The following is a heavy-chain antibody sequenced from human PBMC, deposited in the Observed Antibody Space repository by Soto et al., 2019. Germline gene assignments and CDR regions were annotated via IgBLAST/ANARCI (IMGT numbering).Heavy chain of an antibody. J-gene: IGHJ4*02. CDR1: GFTFSSYG. CDR2: IWYDGSNK. Sequence: GSLRLSCAASGFTFSSYGMHWVRQAPGKGLEWVAVIWYDGSNKYYADSVKGRFTISRDNSKKSMYLQMNSLRGEDTAVYFCARSGDNYNVFDYWGPGTPVTVSS. D-gene: IGHD3-10*02. V-gene: IGHV3-33*01. CDR3: ARSGDNYNVFDY.